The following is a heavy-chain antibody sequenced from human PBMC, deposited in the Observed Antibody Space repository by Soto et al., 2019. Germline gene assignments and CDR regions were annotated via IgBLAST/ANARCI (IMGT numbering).Heavy chain of an antibody. CDR1: GGTFSSYA. J-gene: IGHJ6*02. CDR2: IIPIFGTA. Sequence: GASVKVSCKASGGTFSSYAISWVRQAPGQGLEWMGGIIPIFGTANYAQKFQGRVTITADESTSTAYMELSSLRSEDTAVYYCARLEGFWSGYSQSYYYYYGMDVWGQGTTVTVSS. D-gene: IGHD3-3*01. CDR3: ARLEGFWSGYSQSYYYYYGMDV. V-gene: IGHV1-69*13.